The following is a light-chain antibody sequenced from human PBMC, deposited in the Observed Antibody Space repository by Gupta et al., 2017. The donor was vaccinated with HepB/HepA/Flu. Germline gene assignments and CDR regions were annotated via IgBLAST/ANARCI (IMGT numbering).Light chain of an antibody. Sequence: QSALTQPASVSGSPGQSITISCTGTSSDVGGYNYVSWYQQHSGKAPKLLIYDIRTRPSGVSNRFSGSKSGNTASLTISGLQAEDEDDYYCSSSTTNTLVFGGGTKLTVL. CDR2: DIR. CDR1: SSDVGGYNY. CDR3: SSSTTNTLV. J-gene: IGLJ2*01. V-gene: IGLV2-14*03.